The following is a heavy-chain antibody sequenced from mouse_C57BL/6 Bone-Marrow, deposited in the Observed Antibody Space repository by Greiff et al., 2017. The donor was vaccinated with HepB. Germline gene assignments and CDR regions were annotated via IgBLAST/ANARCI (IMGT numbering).Heavy chain of an antibody. Sequence: EVQLKESGAELVRPGASVKLSCTASGFNIKDDYMNWVKQRPEQGLEWIGWIDPENGDTEYASKFQGKATITADTSSNTAYLQLSSLTSEDTAVYYCTTAQATSYAMDYWGQGTSVTVSS. J-gene: IGHJ4*01. D-gene: IGHD3-2*02. CDR3: TTAQATSYAMDY. CDR1: GFNIKDDY. CDR2: IDPENGDT. V-gene: IGHV14-4*01.